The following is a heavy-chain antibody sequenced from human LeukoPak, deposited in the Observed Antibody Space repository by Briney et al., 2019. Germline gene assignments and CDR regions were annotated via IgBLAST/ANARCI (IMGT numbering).Heavy chain of an antibody. J-gene: IGHJ4*02. CDR1: GGSITNYY. CDR3: ARESSATARPFVSNDC. D-gene: IGHD6-6*01. CDR2: IHTSGNT. V-gene: IGHV4-4*07. Sequence: SETLSLTCTVSGGSITNYYWSWIRQPAGKGLEWIGRIHTSGNTDYNPSLKSRVTMSLDTSKNQFSLKLNSMTAADTAVYYCARESSATARPFVSNDCWGQGTLVTVSS.